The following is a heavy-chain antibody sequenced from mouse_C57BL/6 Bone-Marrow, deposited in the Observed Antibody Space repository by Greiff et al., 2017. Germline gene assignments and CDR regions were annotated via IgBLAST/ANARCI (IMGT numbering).Heavy chain of an antibody. CDR3: ARRNSNYFDY. CDR2: IYPRSGNT. D-gene: IGHD2-5*01. CDR1: GYTFTSYG. V-gene: IGHV1-81*01. Sequence: QVHVKQSGAELARPGASVKLSCKASGYTFTSYGISWVKQRTGQGLEWIGEIYPRSGNTYYNEKFKGKATLTADKSSSTAYMELRSLTSEDSAVYFCARRNSNYFDYWGQGTTLTVSS. J-gene: IGHJ2*01.